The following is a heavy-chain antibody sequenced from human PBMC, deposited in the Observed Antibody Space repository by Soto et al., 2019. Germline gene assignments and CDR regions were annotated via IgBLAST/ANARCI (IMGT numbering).Heavy chain of an antibody. CDR1: GYTFTGYY. Sequence: ASVKVSCKASGYTFTGYYMHWVRQAPGQGLEWMGWINPNSGGTNYAQKFQGWVTMTRDTSISTAYMELSRPRSDDTAVYYCARGEAAMFAAFGIWGQGTMVTVSS. CDR2: INPNSGGT. V-gene: IGHV1-2*04. CDR3: ARGEAAMFAAFGI. J-gene: IGHJ3*02. D-gene: IGHD2-2*01.